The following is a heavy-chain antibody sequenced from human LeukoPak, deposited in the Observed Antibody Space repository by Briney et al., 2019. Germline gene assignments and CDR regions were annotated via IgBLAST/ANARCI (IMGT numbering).Heavy chain of an antibody. CDR2: IYYSGST. Sequence: SETLSLTCTVSGGSISSSSYYWGWIRQPPGKGLEWIGSIYYSGSTYYNPSLKSRVTISVDTSKNQFSLKLSSVTAADTAVYYCAREAVAGASFDLWGRGTLVTVSS. J-gene: IGHJ2*01. V-gene: IGHV4-39*01. D-gene: IGHD6-19*01. CDR1: GGSISSSSYY. CDR3: AREAVAGASFDL.